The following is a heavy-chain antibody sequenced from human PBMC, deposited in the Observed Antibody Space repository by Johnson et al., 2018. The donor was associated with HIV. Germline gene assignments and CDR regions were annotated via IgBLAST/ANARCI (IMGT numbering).Heavy chain of an antibody. V-gene: IGHV3-11*04. J-gene: IGHJ3*02. CDR3: ARSKDCSGGSCPDAFDS. D-gene: IGHD2-15*01. CDR2: ISGSGGTI. CDR1: GFTFSDYY. Sequence: QVQLVESGGGLVKPGGSLRLSCVASGFTFSDYYMTWIRQAPGKGLEWVSYISGSGGTIYSADSVQGRFTISRDNARNSLYLQMNSLRVEDTAVYYCARSKDCSGGSCPDAFDSWGQGTMVIVSS.